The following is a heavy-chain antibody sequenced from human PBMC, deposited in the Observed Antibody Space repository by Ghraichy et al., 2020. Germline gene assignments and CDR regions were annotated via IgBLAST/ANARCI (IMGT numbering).Heavy chain of an antibody. CDR3: ARDMLNAGAFDY. Sequence: GGSLRLSCAASGFTFNSCEMNWVRQAPGKGLEWVSYISSSGGSIYYADSVRGRFTISRDNAKNSLFLQMNSLRAEDTAVYYCARDMLNAGAFDYWGQGTLVTVSS. J-gene: IGHJ4*02. D-gene: IGHD1-26*01. CDR2: ISSSGGSI. V-gene: IGHV3-48*03. CDR1: GFTFNSCE.